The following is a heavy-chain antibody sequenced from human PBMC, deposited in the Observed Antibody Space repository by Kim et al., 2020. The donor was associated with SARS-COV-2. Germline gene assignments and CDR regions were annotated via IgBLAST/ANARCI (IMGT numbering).Heavy chain of an antibody. CDR3: AGLHVGYSSLLFDP. D-gene: IGHD6-13*01. Sequence: TPPLKSRGTISVDTSQNQLSLKLSSVTAADTAVYYCAGLHVGYSSLLFDPWGQGTLVTVSS. V-gene: IGHV4-59*08. J-gene: IGHJ5*02.